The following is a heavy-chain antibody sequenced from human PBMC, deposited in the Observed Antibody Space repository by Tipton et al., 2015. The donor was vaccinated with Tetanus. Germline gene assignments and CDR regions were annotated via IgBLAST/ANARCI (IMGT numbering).Heavy chain of an antibody. Sequence: SLRLSCAASGFTFDDYAMSWVRQAPGKGLEWVSGINWNGGTTGYGDSVKGRFTISRDNAKNSLYQQMDSLRAGDTALYYCVKEERSGWVNWYFDLWGRGTLVTVSS. CDR2: INWNGGTT. D-gene: IGHD6-19*01. CDR3: VKEERSGWVNWYFDL. CDR1: GFTFDDYA. V-gene: IGHV3-20*04. J-gene: IGHJ2*01.